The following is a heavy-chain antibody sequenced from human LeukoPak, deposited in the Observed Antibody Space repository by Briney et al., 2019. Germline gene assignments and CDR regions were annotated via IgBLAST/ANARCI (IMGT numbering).Heavy chain of an antibody. CDR1: GGSISNYY. CDR2: IYYSGST. Sequence: SETLSLTCTVSGGSISNYYWSWIRQPPGKGLECIGYIYYSGSTNYNPSLKSRVTISVDTSKNQFSLKLSSVTAADTAVYYCARGSRLWFGESEIEGWGQGALVTVSS. V-gene: IGHV4-59*08. D-gene: IGHD3-10*01. CDR3: ARGSRLWFGESEIEG. J-gene: IGHJ4*02.